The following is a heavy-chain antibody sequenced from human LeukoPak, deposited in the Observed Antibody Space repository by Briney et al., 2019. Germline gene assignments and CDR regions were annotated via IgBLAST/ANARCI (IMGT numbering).Heavy chain of an antibody. CDR2: ISSSSSYI. CDR1: GFTFSSYS. Sequence: GGSLRLSCAASGFTFSSYSMNWVRQAPGKGLEWVSSISSSSSYIYYADSVKGRFTISRDNAKNSLYLQMNSLRAEDTAVYYCARGMTMVTTDAFDIWGQGTMVTVSS. J-gene: IGHJ3*02. V-gene: IGHV3-21*01. CDR3: ARGMTMVTTDAFDI. D-gene: IGHD4/OR15-4a*01.